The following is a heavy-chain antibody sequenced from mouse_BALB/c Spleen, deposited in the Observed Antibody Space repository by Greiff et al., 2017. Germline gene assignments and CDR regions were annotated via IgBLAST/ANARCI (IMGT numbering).Heavy chain of an antibody. CDR3: ARETAAMVWDY. Sequence: EVKLVESGGGLVQPGGSRKLSCAASGFTFSSFGMHWVRQAPEKGLEWVAYISSGSSTIYYADTVKGRFTISRDNPKNTLFLQMTSLRSEDTAMYYCARETAAMVWDYWGQGTSVTVSS. V-gene: IGHV5-17*02. D-gene: IGHD1-1*02. CDR2: ISSGSSTI. CDR1: GFTFSSFG. J-gene: IGHJ4*01.